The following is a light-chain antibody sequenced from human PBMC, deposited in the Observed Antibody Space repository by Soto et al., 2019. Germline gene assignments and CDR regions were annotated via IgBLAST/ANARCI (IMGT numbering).Light chain of an antibody. CDR1: QSVNSH. CDR2: DAS. J-gene: IGKJ4*01. Sequence: DIVLTQSPATLSLSPGERATLSCRASQSVNSHLAWYQQKPGQAPRLLSYDASNRATGIPARFSGSGSGTDFTLSISSLEPEDFAVYYCQQRTTWPTFGGGTRVEIK. CDR3: QQRTTWPT. V-gene: IGKV3-11*01.